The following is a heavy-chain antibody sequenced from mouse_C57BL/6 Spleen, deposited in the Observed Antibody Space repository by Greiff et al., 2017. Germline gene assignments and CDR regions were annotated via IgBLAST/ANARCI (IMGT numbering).Heavy chain of an antibody. CDR2: IYPGDGDT. Sequence: QVQLQQSGPELVKPGASVKISCKASGYAFSSSWMNWVKQRPGKGLEWIGRIYPGDGDTNYNGKFKGKATLTADKSSSTAYMQLSSLTSEDSAVYFCARDYYGSPVFDYWGQGTTLTVSS. D-gene: IGHD1-1*01. V-gene: IGHV1-82*01. CDR1: GYAFSSSW. J-gene: IGHJ2*01. CDR3: ARDYYGSPVFDY.